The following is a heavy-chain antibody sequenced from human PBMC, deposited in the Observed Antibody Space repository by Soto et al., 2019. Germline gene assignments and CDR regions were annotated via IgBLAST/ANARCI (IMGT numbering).Heavy chain of an antibody. V-gene: IGHV4-34*01. Sequence: SETLSLTCAVYGGSFSGYYWSWIRQPPGKGLEWIGEINHSGTTYYNPSLKSRVTISVYTSKNQFSLNLSSVTAADTAVYYCVRVPTAANHYYYYGMDVLDQGTTVTVSS. J-gene: IGHJ6*02. D-gene: IGHD4-4*01. CDR1: GGSFSGYY. CDR2: INHSGTT. CDR3: VRVPTAANHYYYYGMDV.